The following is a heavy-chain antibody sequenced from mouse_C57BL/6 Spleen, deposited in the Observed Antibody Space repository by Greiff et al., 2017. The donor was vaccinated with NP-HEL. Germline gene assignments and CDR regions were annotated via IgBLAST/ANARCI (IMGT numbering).Heavy chain of an antibody. V-gene: IGHV1-55*01. D-gene: IGHD2-4*01. J-gene: IGHJ2*01. Sequence: QVQLQQPGAELVKPGASVKMSCEASGYTFTSYWITWVKQRPGQGLEWIGDIYPGSGSTNYNEKFKSKATLTVDTSSSTAYMQLSSLTSEDSAVYYCARGGLRRGGYFDYWGQGTTLTVSS. CDR2: IYPGSGST. CDR1: GYTFTSYW. CDR3: ARGGLRRGGYFDY.